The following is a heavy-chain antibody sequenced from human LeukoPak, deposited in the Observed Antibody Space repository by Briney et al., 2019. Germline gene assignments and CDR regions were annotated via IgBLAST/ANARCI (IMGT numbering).Heavy chain of an antibody. J-gene: IGHJ5*02. Sequence: ASVKVSRKASGYTFTSYGISWVRQAPGQGLEWMGWISAYNGNTNYAQKLQGRVTMTTDTSTSTAYMELRSLRSDDTAVYYCARAHEGIGYCSGGSCGSNWFDPWGQGTLVTVSS. CDR2: ISAYNGNT. V-gene: IGHV1-18*01. CDR3: ARAHEGIGYCSGGSCGSNWFDP. CDR1: GYTFTSYG. D-gene: IGHD2-15*01.